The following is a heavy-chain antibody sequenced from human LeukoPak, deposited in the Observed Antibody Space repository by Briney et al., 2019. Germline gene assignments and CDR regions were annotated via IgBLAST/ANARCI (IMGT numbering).Heavy chain of an antibody. CDR1: GFTFSSYG. CDR3: ARSQITAAAPGY. Sequence: TGGSLRLSCAASGFTFSSYGMHWVRQAPGKGLEWVAVIWYDGSNKYYADSVKGRFTISRDNSKNTLYLQMNSLRAEDTAVYYCARSQITAAAPGYWGQGTLVTVSS. D-gene: IGHD6-13*01. V-gene: IGHV3-33*01. CDR2: IWYDGSNK. J-gene: IGHJ4*02.